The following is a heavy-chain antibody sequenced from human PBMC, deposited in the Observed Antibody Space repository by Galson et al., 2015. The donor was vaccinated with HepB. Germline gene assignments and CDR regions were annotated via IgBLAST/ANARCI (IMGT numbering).Heavy chain of an antibody. CDR1: GYSFTSYW. Sequence: QSGAEVKKPGESLRISCKGSGYSFTSYWISWVRQMPGKGLEWMGRIDPSDSYTNYSPSFQGHVTISADKSISTAYLQWSSLKASDTAMYYCAGALGAPTVTVYYGMDVWGQGTTVTVSS. J-gene: IGHJ6*02. D-gene: IGHD4-11*01. V-gene: IGHV5-10-1*01. CDR3: AGALGAPTVTVYYGMDV. CDR2: IDPSDSYT.